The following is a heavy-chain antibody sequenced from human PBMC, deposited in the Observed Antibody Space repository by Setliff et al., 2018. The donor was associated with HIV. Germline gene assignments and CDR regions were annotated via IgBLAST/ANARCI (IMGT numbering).Heavy chain of an antibody. CDR3: VKDSLPGGCDM. CDR1: GFTFDDYA. Sequence: GGSLRLSCAASGFTFDDYAMYWVRQTPGKGLEWVSSVSWNSGSGSVDYADSVTGRFTISRDNAKNSLFLQMNSLRAEDTALYYCVKDSLPGGCDMWGQGSMVTVSS. V-gene: IGHV3-9*01. D-gene: IGHD2-2*01. J-gene: IGHJ3*02. CDR2: VSWNSGSGSV.